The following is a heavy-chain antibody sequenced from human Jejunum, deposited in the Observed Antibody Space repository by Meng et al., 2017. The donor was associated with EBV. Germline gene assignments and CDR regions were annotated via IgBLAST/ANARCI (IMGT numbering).Heavy chain of an antibody. CDR2: IYHSGIV. CDR3: SHYIWGSYPAGAY. Sequence: QVQSQDAGPGLVKPSETLSLACSVSGGAIGSYNWWRWVRPPPGNGLEWIGEIYHSGIVNYNPSLKSRVTISVDKSKNQFSLRLTSVTAADTAVYYCSHYIWGSYPAGAYWGQGTLVTVSS. V-gene: IGHV4-4*02. D-gene: IGHD3-16*02. J-gene: IGHJ4*02. CDR1: GGAIGSYNW.